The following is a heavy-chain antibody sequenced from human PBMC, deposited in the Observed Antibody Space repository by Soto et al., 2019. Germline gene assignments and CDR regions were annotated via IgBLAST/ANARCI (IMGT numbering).Heavy chain of an antibody. V-gene: IGHV3-23*01. CDR2: ITGGGENT. CDR1: GFTFSSYA. J-gene: IGHJ4*02. D-gene: IGHD4-17*01. CDR3: AKEHYGDYAPAY. Sequence: GGSLRLSCAASGFTFSSYAMSWVRQAPGKGLEWVSTITGGGENTHYADSVKGRFTISRDNSKNTLSLQMNSLRAEDTAVYYCAKEHYGDYAPAYWGQGTLVPVSS.